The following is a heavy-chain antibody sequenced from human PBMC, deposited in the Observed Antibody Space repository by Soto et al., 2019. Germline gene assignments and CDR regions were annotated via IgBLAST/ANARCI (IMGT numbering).Heavy chain of an antibody. CDR1: GFTVSSNY. J-gene: IGHJ5*02. CDR2: IYSGGST. D-gene: IGHD3-22*01. Sequence: GSLRLSCAASGFTVSSNYMSWVRQAPGKGLEWVSVIYSGGSTYYADSVKGRFTISRDDSKNTLYLQMNSLRAEDTAMYFCVRDQDSRGYSVFNLWGQGAQVTLSS. CDR3: VRDQDSRGYSVFNL. V-gene: IGHV3-66*01.